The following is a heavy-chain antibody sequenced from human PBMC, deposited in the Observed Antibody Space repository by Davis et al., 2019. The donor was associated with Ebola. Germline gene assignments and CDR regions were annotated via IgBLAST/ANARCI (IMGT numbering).Heavy chain of an antibody. CDR3: AKDSGWQMSP. Sequence: GESLKISCAASGFTFGNYWMTWVRQAPGKGLEWVGKIKYDGSDNYYVDSVKGRFTISTDNAKNSRYLQMNSLTVEDTAIYYCAKDSGWQMSPWGQGTLVIVSS. CDR1: GFTFGNYW. CDR2: IKYDGSDN. J-gene: IGHJ5*02. D-gene: IGHD6-19*01. V-gene: IGHV3-7*01.